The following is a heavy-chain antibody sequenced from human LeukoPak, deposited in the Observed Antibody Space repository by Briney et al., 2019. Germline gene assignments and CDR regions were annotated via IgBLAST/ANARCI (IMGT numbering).Heavy chain of an antibody. CDR3: ASGFQGDMIADYGMDV. Sequence: ASVKVSCKASGYTFTGYYMHWVRQAAGQGLEWMGWSNPNSGGTNYAQKFQGRVTMTRDTSISTAYMELSRLRSDDTAVYYCASGFQGDMIADYGMDVWGQGTTVTVSS. J-gene: IGHJ6*02. CDR2: SNPNSGGT. CDR1: GYTFTGYY. V-gene: IGHV1-2*02. D-gene: IGHD3-22*01.